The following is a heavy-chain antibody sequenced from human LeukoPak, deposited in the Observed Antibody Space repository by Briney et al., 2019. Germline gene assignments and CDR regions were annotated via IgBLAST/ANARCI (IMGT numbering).Heavy chain of an antibody. D-gene: IGHD1-26*01. J-gene: IGHJ6*02. CDR3: ARIVGGSYYYYYGMDV. CDR2: INHSGST. CDR1: GESFSGYY. Sequence: SETLSLTCAVYGESFSGYYWSWVRQPPGKGLEWVGEINHSGSTNYNPSLKSRVTISVDTSNNQLSLKLSSVTAADTAVYYCARIVGGSYYYYYGMDVWGQGTTVTGPS. V-gene: IGHV4-34*01.